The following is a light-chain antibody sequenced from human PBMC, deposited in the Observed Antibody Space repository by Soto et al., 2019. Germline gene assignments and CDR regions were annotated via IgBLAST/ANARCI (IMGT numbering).Light chain of an antibody. V-gene: IGLV2-14*01. CDR2: EVT. CDR3: SSYTTGSNYVV. Sequence: QSALTQPASVSGSPGQSITISCTGTSSDVGGYDRVSWYQQHAGKAPKVILFEVTYRPSGISYRFSGSKSGNTASLTISGLQPDDEADYYCSSYTTGSNYVVFGGGTKVTVL. J-gene: IGLJ2*01. CDR1: SSDVGGYDR.